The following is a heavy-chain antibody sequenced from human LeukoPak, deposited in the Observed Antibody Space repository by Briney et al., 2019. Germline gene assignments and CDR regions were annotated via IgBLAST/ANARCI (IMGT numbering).Heavy chain of an antibody. D-gene: IGHD6-13*01. CDR2: ISGSGGST. CDR1: GFTFSSYA. J-gene: IGHJ4*02. V-gene: IGHV3-23*01. CDR3: AKGFGSSWYGFYFDY. Sequence: PGGSLRLSCAASGFTFSSYAMSWVRQAPGKGLEWVSAISGSGGSTYYADSVKGRFTISRDNSKNTLYLQMNSLRAEDTAVYYCAKGFGSSWYGFYFDYWGQGTLVTVSS.